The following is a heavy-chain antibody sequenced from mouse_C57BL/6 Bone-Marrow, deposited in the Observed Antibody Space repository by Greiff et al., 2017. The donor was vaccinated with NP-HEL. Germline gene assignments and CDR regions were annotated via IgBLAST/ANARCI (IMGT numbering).Heavy chain of an antibody. CDR2: IYPGNSDT. J-gene: IGHJ3*01. D-gene: IGHD1-1*01. V-gene: IGHV1-5*01. CDR3: TRGYYYGSRISAWFAY. CDR1: GYTFTSYW. Sequence: EVQLQQSGTVLARPGASVKMSCKTSGYTFTSYWMHWVKQRPGQGLEWIGAIYPGNSDTSYNQKFKGKAKLTAVTSASTAYMELSRLTNEDSAVYYCTRGYYYGSRISAWFAYWGQGTLVTVSA.